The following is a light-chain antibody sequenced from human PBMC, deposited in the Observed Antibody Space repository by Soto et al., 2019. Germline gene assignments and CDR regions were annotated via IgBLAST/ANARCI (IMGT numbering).Light chain of an antibody. V-gene: IGLV1-47*01. CDR1: SSNLGSNY. CDR3: AAWDDSLSAVV. CDR2: MNN. J-gene: IGLJ2*01. Sequence: QSVLTQPPSASGTPVQRVTISCSGSSSNLGSNYVYWYQQLPGTAPKLLIYMNNQRPSGVPDRFSGSKSGTSASLAISGLRSEDEADYYCAAWDDSLSAVVFGGGTKLTVL.